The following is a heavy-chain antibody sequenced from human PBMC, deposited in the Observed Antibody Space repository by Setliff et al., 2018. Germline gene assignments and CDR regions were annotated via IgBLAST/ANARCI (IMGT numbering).Heavy chain of an antibody. J-gene: IGHJ6*03. CDR1: GASINSGTYY. CDR3: ARATSGWYSAYYYYMDV. V-gene: IGHV4-39*02. D-gene: IGHD6-19*01. CDR2: IHYSGTT. Sequence: SETLSLTCTVSGASINSGTYYWAWIRQPPGKGLEWIGRIHYSGTTYYNPSLKSRVTISVDASKNHFSLKLSSVTAADTAVYYCARATSGWYSAYYYYMDVWGKGTTVTVSS.